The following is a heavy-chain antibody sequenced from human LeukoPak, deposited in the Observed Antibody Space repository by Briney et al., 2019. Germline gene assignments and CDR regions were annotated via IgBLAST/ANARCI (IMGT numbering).Heavy chain of an antibody. CDR3: ARDRDTAMVYFDY. J-gene: IGHJ4*02. V-gene: IGHV3-33*01. D-gene: IGHD5-18*01. CDR2: IWYDGSNK. CDR1: GFTFSSYG. Sequence: PGRSLRLSCAASGFTFSSYGMHWVRQAPGKGLEWVAVIWYDGSNKYYADSVKGRFTISRDNSKNTLYLRMNSLRAEDTAVYYCARDRDTAMVYFDYWGQGTLVTVSS.